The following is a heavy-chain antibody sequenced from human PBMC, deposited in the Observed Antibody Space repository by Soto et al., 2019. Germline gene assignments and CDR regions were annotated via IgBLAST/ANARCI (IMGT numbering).Heavy chain of an antibody. CDR1: GYIFTSYW. Sequence: GESLKISCNGSGYIFTSYWIGWVRQMPGKGLEWMGIIYPGDSDTRYSPSFQGQVTISADKSISTAYLQWSSLKASDTAMYYCARIGSSTSEPYGMDVWGQGTTVTVSS. CDR2: IYPGDSDT. J-gene: IGHJ6*02. CDR3: ARIGSSTSEPYGMDV. V-gene: IGHV5-51*01. D-gene: IGHD2-2*01.